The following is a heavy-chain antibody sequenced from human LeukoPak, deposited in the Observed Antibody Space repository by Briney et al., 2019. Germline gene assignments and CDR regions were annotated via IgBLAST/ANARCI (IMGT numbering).Heavy chain of an antibody. V-gene: IGHV4-31*03. Sequence: PSETLSLTCTVSGGSISSGGYYWSWIRQHPGKGLEWIGYIYYSGSTYYNPSLKSRVTISVDTSKNQFSLKLSSVTAADTAVYYCARVIGLAHYYYGMDVWGQGTTVTVSS. J-gene: IGHJ6*02. CDR3: ARVIGLAHYYYGMDV. CDR2: IYYSGST. D-gene: IGHD6-19*01. CDR1: GGSISSGGYY.